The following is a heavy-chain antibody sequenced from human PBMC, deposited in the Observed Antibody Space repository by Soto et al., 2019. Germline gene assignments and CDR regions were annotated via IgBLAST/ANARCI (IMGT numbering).Heavy chain of an antibody. CDR3: ARDSYTRY. Sequence: EVQLVESGGGLVQPGGSLRLSPAASGFIVSSSYMSWVRQAPGKGLEWVSIIYNDGSTYYADSVKGRFTISRDDSKNTLYLQILSLRAEDTAVYYCARDSYTRYWGQGTLVTVSS. CDR2: IYNDGST. D-gene: IGHD4-4*01. V-gene: IGHV3-66*01. CDR1: GFIVSSSY. J-gene: IGHJ4*02.